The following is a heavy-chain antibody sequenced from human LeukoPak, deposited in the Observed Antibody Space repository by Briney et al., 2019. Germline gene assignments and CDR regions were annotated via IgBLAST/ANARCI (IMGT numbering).Heavy chain of an antibody. V-gene: IGHV1-18*01. D-gene: IGHD6-13*01. CDR2: ISAYNGNT. CDR1: GYTFTSNG. Sequence: ASVEVSCKASGYTFTSNGISWVRQAPGQGLEWMGWISAYNGNTNYAQKVQGRVTMTTGTSTSTGYMELRSLRSDDTAVYYCARVAATIYWYYGMDVWGQGTTVTVPS. J-gene: IGHJ6*02. CDR3: ARVAATIYWYYGMDV.